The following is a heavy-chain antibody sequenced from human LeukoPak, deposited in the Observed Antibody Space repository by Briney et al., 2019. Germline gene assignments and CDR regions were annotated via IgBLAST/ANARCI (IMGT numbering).Heavy chain of an antibody. CDR1: GFTFSNAW. CDR2: IPHDGSNK. V-gene: IGHV3-30-3*01. J-gene: IGHJ4*02. Sequence: PGGSLRLSCAASGFTFSNAWMSWVRQAPGKGLEWVAVIPHDGSNKYYADSVKGRFTIARDDSKNTLYLQMNSLRAEDTAVYYCARERRVVPAAIPFRYGGNYFDYWGQGTLVTVSS. CDR3: ARERRVVPAAIPFRYGGNYFDY. D-gene: IGHD2-2*02.